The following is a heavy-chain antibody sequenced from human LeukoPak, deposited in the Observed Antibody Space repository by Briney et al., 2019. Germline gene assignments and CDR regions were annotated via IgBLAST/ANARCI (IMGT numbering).Heavy chain of an antibody. J-gene: IGHJ4*02. CDR2: IYYSGST. V-gene: IGHV4-59*01. Sequence: SETLSLTCTVSGGSISSYYWSWIRQPPGKGLEWIGHIYYSGSTNYNPSLKSRVTISVDTSKNQFSLKLSSVTAADTAVYYCARVSYGSGSYYWGQGTLVTVSS. D-gene: IGHD3-10*01. CDR3: ARVSYGSGSYY. CDR1: GGSISSYY.